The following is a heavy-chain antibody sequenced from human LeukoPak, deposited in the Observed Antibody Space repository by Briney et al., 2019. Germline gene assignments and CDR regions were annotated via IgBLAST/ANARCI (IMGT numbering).Heavy chain of an antibody. Sequence: SGGSLRPSCVASGFTFSSYEMNWVRQAPGKGLEWVSYISSRGSTIYYADSVTGRFTISRDNSKNTLYLQMDSLRTDDTAMYYCARDFGITWAQYYFDYWGQGTLVTVSS. J-gene: IGHJ4*02. CDR2: ISSRGSTI. D-gene: IGHD3-10*01. CDR1: GFTFSSYE. V-gene: IGHV3-48*03. CDR3: ARDFGITWAQYYFDY.